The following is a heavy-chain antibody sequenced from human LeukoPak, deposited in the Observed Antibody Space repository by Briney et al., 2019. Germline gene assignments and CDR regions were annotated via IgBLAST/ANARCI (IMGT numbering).Heavy chain of an antibody. D-gene: IGHD1-1*01. V-gene: IGHV3-23*01. CDR3: AKRTGTTRLTLWWYYYGMDV. CDR1: GFTFSSYA. J-gene: IGHJ6*02. Sequence: QAGGSLRLSCAASGFTFSSYAMSWVRQAPGKGLEWVSAISGSGGSTYYADSVKGRFTISRDNSKNTLCLQMNGLRAEDTAVYYCAKRTGTTRLTLWWYYYGMDVWGQGTTVTVSS. CDR2: ISGSGGST.